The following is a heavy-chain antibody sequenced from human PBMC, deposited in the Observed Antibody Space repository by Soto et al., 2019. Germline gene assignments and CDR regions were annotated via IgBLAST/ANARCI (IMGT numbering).Heavy chain of an antibody. CDR3: ARDKITGLFDY. CDR1: GASISSGDYY. CDR2: PYFSEST. D-gene: IGHD2-8*02. V-gene: IGHV4-30-4*01. J-gene: IGHJ4*02. Sequence: SETLSLTCNVSGASISSGDYYGTWIRQPPGKGLEWIGYPYFSESTSYNPSLKSRVTISVDTPKNQFSLKLTSVTAAVTAVYYCARDKITGLFDYWGQGTLVTVSS.